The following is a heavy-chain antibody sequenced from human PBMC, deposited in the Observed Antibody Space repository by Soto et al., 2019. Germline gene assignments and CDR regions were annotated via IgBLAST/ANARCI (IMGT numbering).Heavy chain of an antibody. CDR2: IYPSDSDT. D-gene: IGHD3-3*01. CDR1: GYNFAGYW. J-gene: IGHJ4*02. Sequence: GESLKISCKGSGYNFAGYWIAWVRQMPGKGLELMGIIYPSDSDTIYRPSFQGQVTISADKSISSAYLQWSSLRASDTAMYYGARGGVSTRTFDYWGQGPPVTVSS. CDR3: ARGGVSTRTFDY. V-gene: IGHV5-51*01.